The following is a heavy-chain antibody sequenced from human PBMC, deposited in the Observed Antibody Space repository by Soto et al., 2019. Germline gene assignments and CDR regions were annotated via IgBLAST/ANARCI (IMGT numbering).Heavy chain of an antibody. CDR2: TYYKSKWYY. CDR1: GDSVSSNRAG. CDR3: ARGSWDDVSGHYYMDV. D-gene: IGHD1-1*01. V-gene: IGHV6-1*01. J-gene: IGHJ6*03. Sequence: QTLSLTCDISGDSVSSNRAGWNWIRQTPSRGLEWLGRTYYKSKWYYTYAASVKSRITVSPDTSKNQFSLQLTSVTPEDTAVYYCARGSWDDVSGHYYMDVWDKGTTVTVSS.